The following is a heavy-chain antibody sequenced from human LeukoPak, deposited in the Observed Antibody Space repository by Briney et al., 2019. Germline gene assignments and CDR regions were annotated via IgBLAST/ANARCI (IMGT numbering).Heavy chain of an antibody. CDR2: ISYDGSNK. Sequence: GGSLRLSCAASGFTFSSYGMHWVRQAPGKGLEWVAVISYDGSNKYYADSVKGRFTISRDNPKNTLYLQMNSLRAEDTAVYYCAKDQEVDGSGFYYYYYGMDVWGQGTTVTVSS. CDR1: GFTFSSYG. V-gene: IGHV3-30*18. J-gene: IGHJ6*02. CDR3: AKDQEVDGSGFYYYYYGMDV. D-gene: IGHD3-10*01.